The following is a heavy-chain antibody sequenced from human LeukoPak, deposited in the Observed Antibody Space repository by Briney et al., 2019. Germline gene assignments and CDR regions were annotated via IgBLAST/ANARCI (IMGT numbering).Heavy chain of an antibody. D-gene: IGHD2-21*02. J-gene: IGHJ5*02. V-gene: IGHV3-74*01. CDR3: VSELPGCAGDCLKT. Sequence: GGVLKLLCCAPGFTFSSYCMSWVRQAPGKGLVWVSRINADGSLIIYADSVKGRFTIFRDNAKNTLNLQMNSLKVDDTALYYGVSELPGCAGDCLKTWGQGTLVTVSS. CDR2: INADGSLI. CDR1: GFTFSSYC.